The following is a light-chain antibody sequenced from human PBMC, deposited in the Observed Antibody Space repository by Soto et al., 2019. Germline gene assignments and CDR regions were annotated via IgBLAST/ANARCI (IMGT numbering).Light chain of an antibody. J-gene: IGKJ1*01. V-gene: IGKV3-20*01. Sequence: EIVLKQSPGTLSLSPGERATLSCRASQSVNANYFAWYQQKPGQAPRLLIYGISSRPTGIPDRFSGSGSGTDFTLTISRLEPEDFAVYYCEQYGSSPRTFGQGTKVDIK. CDR1: QSVNANY. CDR2: GIS. CDR3: EQYGSSPRT.